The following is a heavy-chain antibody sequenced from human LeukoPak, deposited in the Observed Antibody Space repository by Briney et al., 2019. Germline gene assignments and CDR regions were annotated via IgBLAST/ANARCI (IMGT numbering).Heavy chain of an antibody. J-gene: IGHJ6*03. Sequence: ASVKVSCKASGYTFTSYYMHWVRQAPGQGLEWMGIINPSGGSTTYAQKFQGRVTMTRDMSTSTVYMELSSLRSEDTAVYYCAREKEELPPYYYYYMDVWGKGTTVTVSS. CDR1: GYTFTSYY. V-gene: IGHV1-46*01. D-gene: IGHD1-7*01. CDR2: INPSGGST. CDR3: AREKEELPPYYYYYMDV.